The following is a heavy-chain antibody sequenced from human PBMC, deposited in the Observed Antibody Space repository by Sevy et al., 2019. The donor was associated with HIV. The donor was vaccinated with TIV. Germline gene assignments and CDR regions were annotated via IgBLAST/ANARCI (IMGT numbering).Heavy chain of an antibody. CDR1: GGSISSSSYY. CDR2: IYYSGST. V-gene: IGHV4-39*01. Sequence: SETLSLTCTVSGGSISSSSYYWVWIRQPPGKGLEWIGSIYYSGSTYYNPSLKSRVTISVDTSKNQCSLKLSSVTAADTAVYYCARHLFTTNYYGSGSYYLGDWFDPWGQGTLVTVSS. J-gene: IGHJ5*02. CDR3: ARHLFTTNYYGSGSYYLGDWFDP. D-gene: IGHD3-10*01.